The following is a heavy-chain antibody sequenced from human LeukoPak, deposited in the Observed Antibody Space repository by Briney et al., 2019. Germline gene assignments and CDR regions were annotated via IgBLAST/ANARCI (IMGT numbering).Heavy chain of an antibody. V-gene: IGHV3-23*01. D-gene: IGHD3-10*01. J-gene: IGHJ4*02. CDR2: TSSSDAGT. CDR3: ARGPSGNNNLWMDY. Sequence: PGGSLRLSCAVSGFPLSSYAMSWVRQAPGKGLEWDSATSSSDAGTYYADSVKGRFTISRDNAKNSVYLQMNSLRAEDTAVYYCARGPSGNNNLWMDYWGQGTLVSVSS. CDR1: GFPLSSYA.